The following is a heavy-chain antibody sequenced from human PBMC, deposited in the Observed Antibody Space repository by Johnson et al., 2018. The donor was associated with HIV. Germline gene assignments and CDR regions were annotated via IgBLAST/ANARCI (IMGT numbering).Heavy chain of an antibody. CDR3: ARESGYQIWGAFDI. J-gene: IGHJ3*02. D-gene: IGHD5-12*01. CDR2: ISDRGGTI. Sequence: QMQLVESGGGLVKPGVSLRLSCTASGFTFSDYFMTWIRQAPGKGLEWVSYISDRGGTIYYADYVKGRFTISRDNAKNSLFLQMNSLRAEDTAMYYCARESGYQIWGAFDIWGQGTMVTVSS. CDR1: GFTFSDYF. V-gene: IGHV3-11*01.